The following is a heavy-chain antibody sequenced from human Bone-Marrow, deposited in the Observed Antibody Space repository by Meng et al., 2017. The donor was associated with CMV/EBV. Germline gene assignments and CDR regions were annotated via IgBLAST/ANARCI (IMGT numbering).Heavy chain of an antibody. Sequence: GGSLRLSCAASGFTFSSYSMNWVRQAPGKGLEWVSYISSSSSTIYYADSVKGRFTISRDNAKNSLYLQMNSLRAEGTAVYYCARGKYYYYYYGMDVWGQGTTVTVSS. V-gene: IGHV3-48*04. CDR2: ISSSSSTI. J-gene: IGHJ6*02. CDR1: GFTFSSYS. CDR3: ARGKYYYYYYGMDV.